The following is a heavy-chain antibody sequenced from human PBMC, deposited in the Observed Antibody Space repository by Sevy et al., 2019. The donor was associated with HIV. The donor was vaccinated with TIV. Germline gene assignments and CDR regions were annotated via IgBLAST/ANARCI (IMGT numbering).Heavy chain of an antibody. CDR3: ARVPDKIVVVISHDAFDI. D-gene: IGHD3-22*01. V-gene: IGHV3-48*01. Sequence: GGSLRLSCAASGFTFSSYSMNWVRQAPGKGLEWVSYISSSSSTIYYAASVKGRFTIARDNAKNSLYLQMKSLRAEDTAVYYCARVPDKIVVVISHDAFDIWGQGTMVTVSS. CDR2: ISSSSSTI. CDR1: GFTFSSYS. J-gene: IGHJ3*02.